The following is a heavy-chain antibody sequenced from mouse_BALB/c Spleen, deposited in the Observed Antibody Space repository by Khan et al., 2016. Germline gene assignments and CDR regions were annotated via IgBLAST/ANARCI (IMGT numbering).Heavy chain of an antibody. V-gene: IGHV3-2*02. CDR3: ARWLDAMEY. CDR1: GYSITSDYA. J-gene: IGHJ4*01. Sequence: EVQLQESGPGLVKPSQSLSLTCTVTGYSITSDYAWNWIRQFPGNKLEWMGYITYSGTTTYNPSLKSRISITRDTSKNQFFLQLNSVTTEDTATYYCARWLDAMEYWGQGTSVTVSS. D-gene: IGHD2-2*01. CDR2: ITYSGTT.